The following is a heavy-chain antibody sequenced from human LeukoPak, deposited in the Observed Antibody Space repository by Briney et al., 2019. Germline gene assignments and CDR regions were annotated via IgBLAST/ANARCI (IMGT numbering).Heavy chain of an antibody. CDR3: ASIQSYYFGLDV. CDR1: GGSISSGSYY. D-gene: IGHD4-11*01. Sequence: SQTLSLTCTVSGGSISSGSYYWSWIRQPAGKGLEWIGRINTSGSTNYNPSLKSRVTISVDTSKNQFSLKLSSVTAVDTAVYYCASIQSYYFGLDVWGQGTTVTVSS. V-gene: IGHV4-61*02. J-gene: IGHJ6*02. CDR2: INTSGST.